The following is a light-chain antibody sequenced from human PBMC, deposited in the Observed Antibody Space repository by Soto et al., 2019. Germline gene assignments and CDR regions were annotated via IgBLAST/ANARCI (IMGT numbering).Light chain of an antibody. CDR2: DVS. J-gene: IGLJ1*01. CDR3: SSYTTTNTRQVV. V-gene: IGLV2-14*01. Sequence: QSALTQPASASGSPGQSITISCTGTSSDVGAYNYVSWYQQYPGEAPKLIIYDVSHRPSGVPNRFSGSKSGNTASLTISGLQSQDETENYCSSYTTTNTRQVVFRPGNKVTGL. CDR1: SSDVGAYNY.